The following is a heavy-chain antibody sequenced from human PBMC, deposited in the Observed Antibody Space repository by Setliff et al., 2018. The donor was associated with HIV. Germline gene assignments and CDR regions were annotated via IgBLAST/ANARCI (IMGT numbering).Heavy chain of an antibody. J-gene: IGHJ4*02. Sequence: SETLSLTCSVSGASISSYYWSWIRQPPGKGLEWIGYISPTGNTNYNPSLKSRVTISTDTSKNQFSLNVRSVTAADTAVYYCARGSLYSSSSCFDYWGQGTLVTVSS. CDR2: ISPTGNT. D-gene: IGHD6-13*01. CDR1: GASISSYY. V-gene: IGHV4-59*01. CDR3: ARGSLYSSSSCFDY.